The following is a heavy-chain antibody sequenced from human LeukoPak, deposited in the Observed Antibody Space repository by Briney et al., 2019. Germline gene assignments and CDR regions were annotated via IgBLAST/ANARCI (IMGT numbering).Heavy chain of an antibody. V-gene: IGHV5-51*01. J-gene: IGHJ4*02. CDR3: ARRQGCSSTSCPPDY. CDR1: GYTFPNYW. Sequence: GESLKISCKGSGYTFPNYWIGWVRQMPGKGLEWMGTIYPGDSNTRYSPSFQGQVTMSADKSINTAYLQWSSLKASDTAMYYCARRQGCSSTSCPPDYWGQGTLVTVSS. CDR2: IYPGDSNT. D-gene: IGHD2-2*01.